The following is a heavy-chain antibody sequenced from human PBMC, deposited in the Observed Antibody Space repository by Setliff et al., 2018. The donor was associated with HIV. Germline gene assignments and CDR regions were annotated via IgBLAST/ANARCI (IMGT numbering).Heavy chain of an antibody. J-gene: IGHJ5*02. V-gene: IGHV4-39*07. CDR1: GGSISSSTYY. Sequence: PSETLSLTCSVSGGSISSSTYYWGWIRQPPGKGLEWIGDIFYTGSTYYNPSLKSRVAISVDTSENQFSLKLNSVTAADTAVYYCAGDDSVWGGNNWFETWGQGTLVTVSS. D-gene: IGHD3-16*01. CDR3: AGDDSVWGGNNWFET. CDR2: IFYTGST.